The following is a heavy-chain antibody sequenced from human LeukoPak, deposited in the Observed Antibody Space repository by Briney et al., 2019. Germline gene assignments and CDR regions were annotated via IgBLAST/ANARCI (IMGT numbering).Heavy chain of an antibody. CDR2: TYSGGST. D-gene: IGHD5-24*01. Sequence: GGSLRLSCAASGFTVSSNYMSWVRQAPGKGLEWVSVTYSGGSTYYADSVKGRFTISRDNSKNTLYLQMNSLRAEDTAVYYCARAMATTTYYFDYWGQGTLVTVSS. V-gene: IGHV3-53*05. CDR1: GFTVSSNY. J-gene: IGHJ4*02. CDR3: ARAMATTTYYFDY.